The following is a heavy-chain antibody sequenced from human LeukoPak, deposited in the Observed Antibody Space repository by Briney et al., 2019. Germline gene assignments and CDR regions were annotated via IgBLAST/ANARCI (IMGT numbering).Heavy chain of an antibody. CDR1: GFDFSRYL. V-gene: IGHV3-7*01. J-gene: IGHJ4*02. Sequence: GGSLRLFCAGSGFDFSRYLMAWVRQAPGKGLEWVASINQDVSRTHYVDSVKGRFTISRDNAKSSLFLQMTSLRVEDTAVYFCARLKDDVTKFDYWGQGTLVTVSS. D-gene: IGHD2-8*01. CDR2: INQDVSRT. CDR3: ARLKDDVTKFDY.